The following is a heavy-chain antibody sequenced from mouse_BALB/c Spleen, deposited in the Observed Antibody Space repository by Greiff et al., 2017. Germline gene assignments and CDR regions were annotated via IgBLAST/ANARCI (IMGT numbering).Heavy chain of an antibody. CDR3: ASPLYYDYAWFAY. V-gene: IGHV14-3*02. Sequence: EVKLMESGAELVKPGASVKLSCTASGFNIKDTYMHWVKQRPEQGLEWIGRIDPANGNTKYDPKFQGKATITADTSSNTAYLQLSSLTSEDTAVYYCASPLYYDYAWFAYWGQGTLVTVSA. CDR2: IDPANGNT. D-gene: IGHD2-4*01. CDR1: GFNIKDTY. J-gene: IGHJ3*01.